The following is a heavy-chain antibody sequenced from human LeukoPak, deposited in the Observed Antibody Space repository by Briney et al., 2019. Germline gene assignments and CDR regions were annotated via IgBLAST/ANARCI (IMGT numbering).Heavy chain of an antibody. CDR3: TRHSDTYCSRANCYVDNFYGLDV. Sequence: GGSLRLSCAASGFTFSSYAMSWVRQAPGKGLEWVSAISGSGGSTNYADSVKGRFTISRDNSKNTLYLQMNSLRAEDTAVYYCTRHSDTYCSRANCYVDNFYGLDVWGQGTRVTVSS. D-gene: IGHD2-2*01. V-gene: IGHV3-23*01. CDR1: GFTFSSYA. J-gene: IGHJ6*02. CDR2: ISGSGGST.